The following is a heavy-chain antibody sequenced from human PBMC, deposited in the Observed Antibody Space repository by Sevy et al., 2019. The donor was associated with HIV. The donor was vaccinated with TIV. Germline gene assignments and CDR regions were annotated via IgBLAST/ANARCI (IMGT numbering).Heavy chain of an antibody. V-gene: IGHV3-74*01. CDR3: ARTASMDYFFYYAMDV. CDR2: VNSDGSST. J-gene: IGHJ6*02. Sequence: GGSLRLSCAASGFTFSTYWMHWARQAPGKGLVWVSRVNSDGSSTIYADSVKGRFTISRDNAKNTLYLQMNSLSAEDTAVYYCARTASMDYFFYYAMDVWGQGTTVTVSS. CDR1: GFTFSTYW.